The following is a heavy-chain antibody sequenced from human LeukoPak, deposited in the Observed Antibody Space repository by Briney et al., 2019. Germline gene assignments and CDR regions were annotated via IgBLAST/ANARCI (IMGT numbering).Heavy chain of an antibody. V-gene: IGHV3-23*01. CDR2: IVSSGYNI. CDR1: GFTFSSYA. Sequence: PGGSLRLSCVASGFTFSSYAMSWVRQAPGKGLEWVSSIVSSGYNIYYADSVKGRFTISRDNSKNTVYLQMNSLRAEDTAVYYCVLLDLNWGQESLLTVSS. D-gene: IGHD2-2*02. CDR3: VLLDLN. J-gene: IGHJ4*02.